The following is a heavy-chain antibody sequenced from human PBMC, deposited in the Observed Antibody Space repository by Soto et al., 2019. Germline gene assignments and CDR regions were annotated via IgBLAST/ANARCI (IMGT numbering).Heavy chain of an antibody. Sequence: PGGSLRQSCAASGFTFRSCGVHWVSQAPGKGLEWVAVISYDGSNKYYADSVKGRFTISRDNSKNTLYLQMNSLRAEDTAVYYCASRYSGSPRYWGQGTLVTVSS. CDR2: ISYDGSNK. J-gene: IGHJ4*02. V-gene: IGHV3-30*03. CDR3: ASRYSGSPRY. D-gene: IGHD1-26*01. CDR1: GFTFRSCG.